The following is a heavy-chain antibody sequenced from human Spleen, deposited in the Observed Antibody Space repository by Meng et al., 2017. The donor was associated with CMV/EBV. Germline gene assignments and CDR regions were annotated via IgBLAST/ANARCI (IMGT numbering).Heavy chain of an antibody. CDR3: ARDGKGYYYGMDV. CDR2: IYSGGST. J-gene: IGHJ6*02. Sequence: ETLSLTCTVSGYSISSGYYWGWVRQAPGKGLEWVSVIYSGGSTYYADSVKGRFTISRDNSKNTLYLQMNSLRAEDTAVYYCARDGKGYYYGMDVWGQGTTVTVSS. D-gene: IGHD1-26*01. V-gene: IGHV3-53*01. CDR1: GYSISSGYY.